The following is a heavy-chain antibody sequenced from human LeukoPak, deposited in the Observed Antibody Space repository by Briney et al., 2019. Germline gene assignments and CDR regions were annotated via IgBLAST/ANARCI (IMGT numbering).Heavy chain of an antibody. V-gene: IGHV3-23*01. Sequence: SGGSLRLSCAASGFTFSSFPMSWVRQAPGKGLEWVSVISGGGVSTYYADSVKGRFTISRDNSKNTLYLQMNSLRAEDTAVYYCARTYYDFWSGYYSHEGNPFDYWGQGTLVTVSS. CDR3: ARTYYDFWSGYYSHEGNPFDY. CDR2: ISGGGVST. J-gene: IGHJ4*02. D-gene: IGHD3-3*01. CDR1: GFTFSSFP.